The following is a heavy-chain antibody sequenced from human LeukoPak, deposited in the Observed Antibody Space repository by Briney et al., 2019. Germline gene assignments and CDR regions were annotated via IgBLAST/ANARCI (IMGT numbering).Heavy chain of an antibody. CDR3: AKDWKVYIYCGGDCYPDDY. CDR1: GFTFSSYA. Sequence: GGSLRLSCAASGFTFSSYAMHWVRQAPGKGLEWVAVISYDGSNKYYADSVKGRFTISRDNSKNTLYLQMNSLRAEDTAVYYCAKDWKVYIYCGGDCYPDDYWGQGTLVTVSS. CDR2: ISYDGSNK. D-gene: IGHD2-21*02. J-gene: IGHJ4*02. V-gene: IGHV3-30*04.